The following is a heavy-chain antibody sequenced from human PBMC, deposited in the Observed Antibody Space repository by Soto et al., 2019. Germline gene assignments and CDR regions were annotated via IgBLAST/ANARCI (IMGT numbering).Heavy chain of an antibody. V-gene: IGHV3-23*01. D-gene: IGHD4-17*01. CDR3: AKVLRDGLRTLDY. J-gene: IGHJ4*02. CDR2: ITAGGDST. Sequence: EVQLLESGGGLVQPGGSLRLSCAASGFTFSSYVITWVRQAPGRGLEWVSSITAGGDSTFYADSVKGRFTISRDNSKKTLYLQMNSLSAEDTAVYYCAKVLRDGLRTLDYWGQGTLVTVSS. CDR1: GFTFSSYV.